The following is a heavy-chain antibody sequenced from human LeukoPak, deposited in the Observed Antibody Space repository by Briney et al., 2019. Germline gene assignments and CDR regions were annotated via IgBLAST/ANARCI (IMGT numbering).Heavy chain of an antibody. CDR2: ISAYNGHT. Sequence: GASVKVSCKASGYTFTSYGINWVRQAPGQGLEWMGWISAYNGHTNYAQKLQGRVTMTTDTSTSTAYMELRSLRSDDTAVYYCARRAYCGGDCSSYYLGQGTLVTVSS. CDR3: ARRAYCGGDCSSYY. J-gene: IGHJ4*02. CDR1: GYTFTSYG. V-gene: IGHV1-18*01. D-gene: IGHD2-21*01.